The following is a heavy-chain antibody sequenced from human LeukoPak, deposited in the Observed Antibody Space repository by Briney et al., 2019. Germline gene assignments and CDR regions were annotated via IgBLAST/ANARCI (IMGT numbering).Heavy chain of an antibody. CDR1: GGSISSSSYY. CDR3: ARVVGNLAYCGGDCYPAFDY. CDR2: IYYSGST. Sequence: SETLSLTCTVSGGSISSSSYYWGWIRQPPGKGLEWIGSIYYSGSTYYNPSLKSRVTISVDTSKNQFSLKLSSVTAADTAVYYCARVVGNLAYCGGDCYPAFDYWGQETLVPVS. J-gene: IGHJ4*02. V-gene: IGHV4-39*01. D-gene: IGHD2-21*02.